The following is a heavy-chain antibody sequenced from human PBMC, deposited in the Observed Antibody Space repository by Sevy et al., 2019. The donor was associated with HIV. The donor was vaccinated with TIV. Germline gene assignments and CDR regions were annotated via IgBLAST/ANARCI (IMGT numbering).Heavy chain of an antibody. CDR3: AREIAAAGSY. D-gene: IGHD6-13*01. CDR1: GFTFSSYW. CDR2: IKKDGSKK. Sequence: GGSLRLSCAASGFTFSSYWMTWVRQAPGKGMEWVANIKKDGSKKYYVDSLKGRFTISRDNAKNSVYLQMNSLRAEDTAVYYCAREIAAAGSYWGQGTLVTVSS. V-gene: IGHV3-7*01. J-gene: IGHJ4*02.